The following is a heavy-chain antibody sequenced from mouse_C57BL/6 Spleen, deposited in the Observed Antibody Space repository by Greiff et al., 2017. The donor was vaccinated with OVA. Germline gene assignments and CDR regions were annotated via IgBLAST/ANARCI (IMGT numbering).Heavy chain of an antibody. CDR3: TMSIYYDYSAWFAY. J-gene: IGHJ3*01. CDR2: IDPETGGT. V-gene: IGHV1-15*01. CDR1: GYTFTDYE. Sequence: QVQLQQSGAELVRPGASVTLSCKASGYTFTDYEMHWVKQTPVHGLEWIGAIDPETGGTAYNQKFKGKAILTADKSSSTAYMELRSLTSEDSAVYYCTMSIYYDYSAWFAYWGQGTLVTVSA. D-gene: IGHD2-4*01.